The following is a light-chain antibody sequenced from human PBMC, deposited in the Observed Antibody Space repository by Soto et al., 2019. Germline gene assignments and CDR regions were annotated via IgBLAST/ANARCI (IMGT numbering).Light chain of an antibody. CDR2: DNS. CDR3: QTDDSSLGKV. J-gene: IGLJ2*01. Sequence: QSALTQPPSVSGAPGQRVTISCTGSSSNIGAGYDVHWYQQLPGTAPKLLIYDNSNRPSGVPDRFSGSKSGTSASLAITGLQAEDEADYYCQTDDSSLGKVFGGGTKVTVL. CDR1: SSNIGAGYD. V-gene: IGLV1-40*01.